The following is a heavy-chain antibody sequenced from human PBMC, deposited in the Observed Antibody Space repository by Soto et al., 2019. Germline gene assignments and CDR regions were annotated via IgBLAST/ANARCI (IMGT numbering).Heavy chain of an antibody. V-gene: IGHV1-69*06. J-gene: IGHJ5*02. CDR3: ARDIVDFWSWTNWFDP. CDR1: GGTFSSYA. Sequence: SVKVSCKASGGTFSSYAISWVRQAPGQGLEWMGGIIPIFGTANYAQKFQGRVTITADKSTSTAYMELSSLRSEDTAVYYCARDIVDFWSWTNWFDPWGQGTLVTVSS. D-gene: IGHD3-3*01. CDR2: IIPIFGTA.